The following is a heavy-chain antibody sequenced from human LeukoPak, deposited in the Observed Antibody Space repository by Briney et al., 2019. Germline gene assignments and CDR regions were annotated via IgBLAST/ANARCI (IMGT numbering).Heavy chain of an antibody. J-gene: IGHJ4*02. V-gene: IGHV3-30-3*01. CDR3: VRGDVVRAPTGSVVFDY. CDR1: GFTFSTYV. CDR2: ISYDGSNK. D-gene: IGHD2-21*01. Sequence: GGSLRLSCAASGFTFSTYVMHWVRQAPGKGLEWVAVISYDGSNKYYADSVKGRSTISRDNSENMLYLQMNSLRTEDTAVYYCVRGDVVRAPTGSVVFDYWGQGTLVTVSS.